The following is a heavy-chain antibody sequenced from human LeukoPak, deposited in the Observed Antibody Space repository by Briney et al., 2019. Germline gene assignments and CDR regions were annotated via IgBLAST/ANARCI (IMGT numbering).Heavy chain of an antibody. J-gene: IGHJ4*02. D-gene: IGHD6-25*01. CDR3: ARATAAPSSYFFDH. CDR2: IYYRGST. V-gene: IGHV4-39*07. CDR1: GGSISSSSYY. Sequence: SETLSLTCIVSGGSISSSSYYWGWIRQPPGKGLEWIGSIYYRGSTYYNPSLQSRVTISVDTSTNQFSLKLNSVIAADTAVYYCARATAAPSSYFFDHWGQGTLVTVSS.